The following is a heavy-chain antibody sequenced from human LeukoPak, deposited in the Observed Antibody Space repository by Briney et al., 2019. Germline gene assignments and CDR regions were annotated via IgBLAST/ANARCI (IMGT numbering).Heavy chain of an antibody. CDR2: IKPDGSEK. CDR3: ARGRGTDV. D-gene: IGHD1-7*01. CDR1: GFTVSTYW. Sequence: PGGSLRLSCAVSGFTVSTYWMSWVRQAPGEGLESVANIKPDGSEKHYVDSVKGRFTISRDNAKNSLYLQMNSLRAEDTAVYYCARGRGTDVWGQGTTVTVSS. V-gene: IGHV3-7*01. J-gene: IGHJ6*02.